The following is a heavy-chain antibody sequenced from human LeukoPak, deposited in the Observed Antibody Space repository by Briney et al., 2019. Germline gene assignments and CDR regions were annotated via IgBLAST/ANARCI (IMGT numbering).Heavy chain of an antibody. CDR1: GYTFNTYG. D-gene: IGHD2-21*02. J-gene: IGHJ5*02. Sequence: ASVKVSCKASGYTFNTYGISWVRQAPGQRPEWMGWINTDNGNTKYAQKFQGRVTMTTDTSTSTAYMELSSLRSDDTAVYYCARKGCTGDCYRFDPWGQGNLVTVSS. CDR3: ARKGCTGDCYRFDP. CDR2: INTDNGNT. V-gene: IGHV1-18*01.